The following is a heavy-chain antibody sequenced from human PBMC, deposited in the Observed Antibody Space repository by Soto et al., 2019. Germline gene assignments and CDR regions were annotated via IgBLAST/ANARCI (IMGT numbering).Heavy chain of an antibody. D-gene: IGHD3-16*02. CDR1: GFTFSNAW. CDR3: PLYDRYAAFDI. J-gene: IGHJ3*02. Sequence: GGSLRLSCAASGFTFSNAWMSWVRQAPGKWLEWVGRIKSKTDGGTTDYAAPVKGRFTISRDDSKNTLYLQMNSLKTEDTAVYYCPLYDRYAAFDIWGQGXMVTV. CDR2: IKSKTDGGTT. V-gene: IGHV3-15*01.